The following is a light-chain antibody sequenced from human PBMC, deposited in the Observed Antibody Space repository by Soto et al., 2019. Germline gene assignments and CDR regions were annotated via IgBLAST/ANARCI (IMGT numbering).Light chain of an antibody. Sequence: DIPMTQSPSTLPASVGDRVTITCRASQSIDRWLAWYQQRPGKAPKFLIYHASSLETGVPSRVSGSGSGTEFTLTISSLQPDDFATYYGQHYNSYGTFGQGTKVDSK. CDR3: QHYNSYGT. J-gene: IGKJ1*01. CDR1: QSIDRW. CDR2: HAS. V-gene: IGKV1-5*01.